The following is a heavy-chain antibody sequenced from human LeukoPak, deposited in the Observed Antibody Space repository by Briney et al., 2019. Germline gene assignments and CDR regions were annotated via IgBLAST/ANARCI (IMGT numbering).Heavy chain of an antibody. CDR2: ISSSSSTI. D-gene: IGHD2-2*01. CDR1: GFTFSSYS. J-gene: IGHJ6*02. Sequence: EGSLRLSCAASGFTFSSYSMNWVRQAPGKGLEWVSYISSSSSTIYYADSVKGRFTISRDNAKNSLYLQMNSLRDEDTAVYYCARDGKGIVVVPAAREDYYYYYGMDVWGQGTTVTDSS. CDR3: ARDGKGIVVVPAAREDYYYYYGMDV. V-gene: IGHV3-48*02.